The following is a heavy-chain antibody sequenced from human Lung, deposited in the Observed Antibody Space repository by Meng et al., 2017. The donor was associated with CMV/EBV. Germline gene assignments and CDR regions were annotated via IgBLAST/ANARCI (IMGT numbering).Heavy chain of an antibody. Sequence: SXXVSXKASGGTFSSYAISWVRQAPGQGLEWMGGIIPIFVTANYAQKFQGRVTITTDESTSTAYMELSSLRSEDKAVYYCARGNYGDYHYYGMDVWGQGTTVTVSS. J-gene: IGHJ6*02. CDR1: GGTFSSYA. V-gene: IGHV1-69*05. D-gene: IGHD4-17*01. CDR3: ARGNYGDYHYYGMDV. CDR2: IIPIFVTA.